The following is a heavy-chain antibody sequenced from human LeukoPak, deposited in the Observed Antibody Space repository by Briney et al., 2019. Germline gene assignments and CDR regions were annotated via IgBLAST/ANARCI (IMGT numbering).Heavy chain of an antibody. D-gene: IGHD2-2*01. CDR2: ISGSGGST. Sequence: GGSLRLSCAASGFTFSSYAMSWVRQAPGKGLEWVSAISGSGGSTYYADSVKGRFTISRDNSKSTLYLQMNSLRAEDTAVYYCAKDLTAATQIFDYWGQGTLVTVSS. V-gene: IGHV3-23*01. CDR1: GFTFSSYA. CDR3: AKDLTAATQIFDY. J-gene: IGHJ4*02.